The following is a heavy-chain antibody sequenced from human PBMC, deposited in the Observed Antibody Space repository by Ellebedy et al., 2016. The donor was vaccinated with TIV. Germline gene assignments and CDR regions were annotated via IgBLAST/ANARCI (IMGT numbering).Heavy chain of an antibody. CDR1: GFNFENYA. CDR2: ISWNSGNI. CDR3: ARDVDYVSGSWGYFDY. D-gene: IGHD3-10*01. J-gene: IGHJ4*02. Sequence: SLKISXEASGFNFENYAMHWVRLAPGKGLEWVSGISWNSGNIGYADSVQGRFTISRDNAKNSVYLQMNSLRVEDTAVYYCARDVDYVSGSWGYFDYWGQGTLVTVSS. V-gene: IGHV3-9*01.